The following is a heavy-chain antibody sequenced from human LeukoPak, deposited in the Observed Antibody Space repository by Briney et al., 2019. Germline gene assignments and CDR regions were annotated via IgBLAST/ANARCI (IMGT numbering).Heavy chain of an antibody. Sequence: ASVKVSCKASGGTFSSYAISWVRQAPGQGLEWMGLINPSGGSTSYAQKFQGRVTMTRDTSTSTVYMELSSLRSEDTAVYYCARGSLDYWGQGTLVTVSS. V-gene: IGHV1-46*01. CDR2: INPSGGST. CDR3: ARGSLDY. CDR1: GGTFSSYA. J-gene: IGHJ4*02.